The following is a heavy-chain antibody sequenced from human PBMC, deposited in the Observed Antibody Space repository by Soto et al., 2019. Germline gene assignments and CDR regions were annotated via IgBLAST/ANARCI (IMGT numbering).Heavy chain of an antibody. J-gene: IGHJ4*02. V-gene: IGHV1-8*01. CDR1: GYTFTSYD. CDR2: MNPNSGNT. Sequence: QVQLVQSGAEVKKPGASVKVSCTASGYTFTSYDINWVRQATGQGLEWMGWMNPNSGNTGYAQKFQGRVTMTRNTSISTAYMELSSLRSEDTAVYYCARVRRYYDSSGYYFLYWGQGTLVTVSS. CDR3: ARVRRYYDSSGYYFLY. D-gene: IGHD3-22*01.